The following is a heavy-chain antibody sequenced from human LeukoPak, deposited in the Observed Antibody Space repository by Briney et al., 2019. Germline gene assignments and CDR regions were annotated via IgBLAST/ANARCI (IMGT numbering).Heavy chain of an antibody. CDR3: ARGSPGAEMATIGLVDFDY. D-gene: IGHD5-24*01. V-gene: IGHV4-34*01. CDR2: INHSGST. Sequence: SETLSLTCAVYGGSFSGYYWSWIRQPPGKGLEWIGEINHSGSTHYNPSLKSRVTISVDTSKNKFSLKLSSVTAADTAVYYCARGSPGAEMATIGLVDFDYWGQGTLVTVSS. J-gene: IGHJ4*02. CDR1: GGSFSGYY.